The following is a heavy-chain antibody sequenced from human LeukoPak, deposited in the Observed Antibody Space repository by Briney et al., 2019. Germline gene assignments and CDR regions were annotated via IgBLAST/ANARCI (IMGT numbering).Heavy chain of an antibody. Sequence: GGSLRLSCAASGFTVSSNYMSWVRQAPGKGLEWVSVIYSGGSTYYADSVKGRFTISRDNSKNTLYLQMNSLRAEDTAVYYCARLEWENDAFDIWGQGTMVTVSS. D-gene: IGHD3-3*01. V-gene: IGHV3-53*01. CDR1: GFTVSSNY. CDR3: ARLEWENDAFDI. CDR2: IYSGGST. J-gene: IGHJ3*02.